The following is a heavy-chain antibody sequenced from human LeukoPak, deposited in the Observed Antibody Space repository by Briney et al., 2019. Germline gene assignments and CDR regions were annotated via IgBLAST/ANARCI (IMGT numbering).Heavy chain of an antibody. Sequence: GASVKVSCKAAGYTFTGYYMHWVRQAPGQGLEWMGWINPNSGGTNYAQKFQGRVTMTRDTSLSTAYMELSRLRSDDTAVYYCARERARDCSSTSCYDSDYWGQGTLVTVSS. J-gene: IGHJ4*02. D-gene: IGHD2-2*01. CDR3: ARERARDCSSTSCYDSDY. CDR1: GYTFTGYY. V-gene: IGHV1-2*02. CDR2: INPNSGGT.